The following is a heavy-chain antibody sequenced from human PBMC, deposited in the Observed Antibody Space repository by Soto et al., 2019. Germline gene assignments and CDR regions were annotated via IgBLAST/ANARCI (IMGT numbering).Heavy chain of an antibody. D-gene: IGHD3-22*01. CDR2: IDPGDSQT. J-gene: IGHJ4*02. CDR3: ARQIYDSDTGPNFQYYFDS. Sequence: GESLKIYCRGSGYSFAGYWITWVRQKPGKGLEWVGRIDPGDSQTYYSPSFRGHVTISVTKSITTVFLQWSSLRASDTAMYYCARQIYDSDTGPNFQYYFDSWGQGTPVTVSS. CDR1: GYSFAGYW. V-gene: IGHV5-10-1*01.